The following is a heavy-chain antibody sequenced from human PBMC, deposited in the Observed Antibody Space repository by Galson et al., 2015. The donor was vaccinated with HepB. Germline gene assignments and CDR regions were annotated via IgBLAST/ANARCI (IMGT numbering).Heavy chain of an antibody. CDR1: GLTFSNAV. CDR2: IGISGGNT. D-gene: IGHD3-3*01. V-gene: IGHV3-23*01. Sequence: SLRLSCAASGLTFSNAVMSWVRQAPGKGLEWVSAIGISGGNTYYADSVKGRFTISRDDSKSTLYLQMNSLRGADTAVYYCAKGLDYDFWNFDSWGQGSQVAVSS. J-gene: IGHJ4*02. CDR3: AKGLDYDFWNFDS.